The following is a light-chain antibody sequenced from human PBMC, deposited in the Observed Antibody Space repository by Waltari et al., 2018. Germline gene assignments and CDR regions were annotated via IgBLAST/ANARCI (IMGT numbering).Light chain of an antibody. Sequence: QSALTQPPSVSGSPGQSITISCTGTSSDGGRYNYVACSQQRPGKAPKLLLYAVNKRPSGASNRFSGSKSGNTASLTISGLQAEDEADYHCCSYAGSSTFVVFGGGTKVTVL. V-gene: IGLV2-23*02. J-gene: IGLJ3*02. CDR3: CSYAGSSTFVV. CDR1: SSDGGRYNY. CDR2: AVN.